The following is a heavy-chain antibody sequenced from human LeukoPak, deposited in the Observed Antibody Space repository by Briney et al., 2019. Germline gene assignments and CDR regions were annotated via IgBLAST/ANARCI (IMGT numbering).Heavy chain of an antibody. D-gene: IGHD3-10*01. CDR1: GDSISSGDYS. CDR3: ARELWFVNAPGSWLDP. CDR2: IFHSGPS. V-gene: IGHV4-30-2*01. J-gene: IGHJ5*02. Sequence: SQTLSLTCADSGDSISSGDYSWSWIRQPSGKGLEWIVYIFHSGPSYYNPSLKSRVTISVDRSKNQFSLRLTSVTAADTAVYYCARELWFVNAPGSWLDPWGQEFWSPSPQ.